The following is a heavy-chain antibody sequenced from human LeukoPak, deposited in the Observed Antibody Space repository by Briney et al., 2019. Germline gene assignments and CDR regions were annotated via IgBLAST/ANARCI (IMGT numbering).Heavy chain of an antibody. J-gene: IGHJ4*02. V-gene: IGHV3-74*01. D-gene: IGHD5-18*01. Sequence: GGSLRLSCAASGFIFSSYWMHWVRQAPGKGLVRVSRIKSDGSSTSYADSVKGRFTISRDNAKNSLYLQMNSLRAEDTAVYYCARDRWDTAMVDYWGQGTLVTVSS. CDR3: ARDRWDTAMVDY. CDR2: IKSDGSST. CDR1: GFIFSSYW.